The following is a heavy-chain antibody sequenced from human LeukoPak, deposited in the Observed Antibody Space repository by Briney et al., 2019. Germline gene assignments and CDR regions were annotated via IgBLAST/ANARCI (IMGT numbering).Heavy chain of an antibody. Sequence: LGGSLRLSCVGSGFTFRSHAMSWVRQAPEKGPEFVSGVYENGGTTYYADSVKGRFSISRDNSKNTLYLQMDSLRGEDTAVYYCAKDFRIGYSAHFDYWGQGALVTVSS. D-gene: IGHD2-21*01. V-gene: IGHV3-23*01. CDR3: AKDFRIGYSAHFDY. J-gene: IGHJ4*02. CDR2: VYENGGTT. CDR1: GFTFRSHA.